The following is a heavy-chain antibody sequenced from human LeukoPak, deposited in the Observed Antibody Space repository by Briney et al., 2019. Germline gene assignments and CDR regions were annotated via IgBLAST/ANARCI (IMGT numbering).Heavy chain of an antibody. D-gene: IGHD3-22*01. Sequence: GGSLRLSCAASGFAFNNYEMNWVRQAPGKGLEWVSYISSSGSTIYYADSVKGRFTISRDNAKNSLYLQMNSLRAEDTAVYYCAKGFNYYDSSGYYREIDYWGQGTLVTVSS. CDR3: AKGFNYYDSSGYYREIDY. CDR1: GFAFNNYE. CDR2: ISSSGSTI. J-gene: IGHJ4*02. V-gene: IGHV3-48*03.